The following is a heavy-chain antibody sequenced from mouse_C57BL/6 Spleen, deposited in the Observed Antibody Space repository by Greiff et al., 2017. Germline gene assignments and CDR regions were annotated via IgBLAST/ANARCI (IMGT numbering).Heavy chain of an antibody. Sequence: DVQLVESGGGLVKPGGSLKLSCAASGFTFSSYAMSWVRQTPEKRLEWVATISDGGSYTYYPDNVKGRFTISRDNAKNNLYLQMSHLKSEDTAMYYCAREIYYYGFYAMDYWGQGTSVTVSS. CDR1: GFTFSSYA. D-gene: IGHD1-1*01. CDR2: ISDGGSYT. J-gene: IGHJ4*01. V-gene: IGHV5-4*01. CDR3: AREIYYYGFYAMDY.